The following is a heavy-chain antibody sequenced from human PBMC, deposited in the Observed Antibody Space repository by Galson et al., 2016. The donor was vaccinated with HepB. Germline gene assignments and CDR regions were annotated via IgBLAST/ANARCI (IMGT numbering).Heavy chain of an antibody. D-gene: IGHD3-22*01. CDR1: GFTFSSYG. Sequence: LRLSCAASGFTFSSYGMHWVRQAPGKGLEWVAVISYDGGNEYYAHSVKGRFTISRDNYQNTLYLQMTSLRAEDTAVYYCAKEAKYYDNNGYYPDYCGQGTLVTVSS. CDR2: ISYDGGNE. J-gene: IGHJ4*02. V-gene: IGHV3-30*18. CDR3: AKEAKYYDNNGYYPDY.